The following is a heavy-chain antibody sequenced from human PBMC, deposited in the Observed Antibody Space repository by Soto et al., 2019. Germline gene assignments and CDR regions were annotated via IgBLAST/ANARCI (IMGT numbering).Heavy chain of an antibody. CDR2: ISPYNGDT. D-gene: IGHD3-10*01. J-gene: IGHJ6*02. V-gene: IGHV1-18*04. CDR3: ARVAVPGIYGEDV. Sequence: QVQLVQSGAEVKRPGASLKVSCKASGYTFTTYGFNWVRQAPGQGLEWMGWISPYNGDTNYAQKFQGRITITADRSTSTAYMELSSLRSEDTAVYYCARVAVPGIYGEDVWGQGTTVTVS. CDR1: GYTFTTYG.